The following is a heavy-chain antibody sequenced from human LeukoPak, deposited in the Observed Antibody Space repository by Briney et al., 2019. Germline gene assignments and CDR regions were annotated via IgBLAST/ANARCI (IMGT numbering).Heavy chain of an antibody. V-gene: IGHV5-51*01. CDR2: IYPVDSYT. D-gene: IGHD3-9*01. CDR3: ARLLTLTGYIYY. J-gene: IGHJ4*02. CDR1: GSRFTNYW. Sequence: GGALKISWKGAGSRFTNYWIGWGRQMPGKGLEGMGIIYPVDSYTRYSPSFQGQVTISADKSISTAYLQWSSLKASDTAMYYCARLLTLTGYIYYWGQGTLVTVSS.